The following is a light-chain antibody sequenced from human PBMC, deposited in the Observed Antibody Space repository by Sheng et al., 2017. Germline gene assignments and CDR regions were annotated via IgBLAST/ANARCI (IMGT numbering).Light chain of an antibody. J-gene: IGKJ3*01. CDR3: QQYGSSPFT. V-gene: IGKV3-15*01. CDR2: GAS. Sequence: EIVMTQSPATLSVSPGERATLSCRASQSVSSKLAWYQQKPGQAPRLLIYGASTRATGIPARFSGSGSGTEFTLTISSLQSEDFAVYYCQQYGSSPFTFGPGTTVEIK. CDR1: QSVSSK.